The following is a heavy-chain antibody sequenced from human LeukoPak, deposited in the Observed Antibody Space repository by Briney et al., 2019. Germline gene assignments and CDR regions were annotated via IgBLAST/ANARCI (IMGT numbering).Heavy chain of an antibody. CDR2: INHSGST. CDR1: VESFSGYY. J-gene: IGHJ4*02. V-gene: IGHV4-34*01. D-gene: IGHD6-13*01. Sequence: SETLSLTCAVYVESFSGYYWMWIRQPPGKGLEWVGEINHSGSTNYNPSLKSRATISVDTSKNQFSLKLSSVTAADTAVYYCARNLIPEQLVLNFWGQGTLVTVSS. CDR3: ARNLIPEQLVLNF.